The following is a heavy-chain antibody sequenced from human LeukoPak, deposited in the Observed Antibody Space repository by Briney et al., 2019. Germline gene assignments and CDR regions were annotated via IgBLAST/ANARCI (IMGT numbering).Heavy chain of an antibody. D-gene: IGHD6-19*01. Sequence: TGGSLRLSCAASGFTFSSYAMSWVRQAPGKGLEWVSAISGSGGSTYYADSVKGRFTISRDNSKNTLYLQMNSLRAEDTAVYYCARHAVYAGSGWALDFWGQGTLVTVFS. V-gene: IGHV3-23*01. CDR3: ARHAVYAGSGWALDF. CDR2: ISGSGGST. J-gene: IGHJ4*02. CDR1: GFTFSSYA.